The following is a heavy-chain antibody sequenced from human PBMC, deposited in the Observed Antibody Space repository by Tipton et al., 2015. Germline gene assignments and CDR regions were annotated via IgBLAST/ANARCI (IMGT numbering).Heavy chain of an antibody. V-gene: IGHV4-59*12. D-gene: IGHD6-19*01. CDR1: SGSISNYY. J-gene: IGHJ2*01. CDR3: ARGHYVSGWYSHYFDL. CDR2: ISYSGSP. Sequence: TLSLTCTVSSGSISNYYWNWIRQPPGKGLEWIGYISYSGSPNYNPSLRSRFTISVDASKNQFSLQLSSITAADTAVYYCARGHYVSGWYSHYFDLWGRGSLVTVSS.